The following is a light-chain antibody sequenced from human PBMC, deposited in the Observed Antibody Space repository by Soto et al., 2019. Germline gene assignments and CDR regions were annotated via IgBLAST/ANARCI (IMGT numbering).Light chain of an antibody. CDR2: GAS. J-gene: IGKJ1*01. Sequence: EIVLAQSPGTLSLSPGERATLSCRASQSISRSYLAWYQQKLGQAPRLLIYGASSRATGIPERFSGSGSGTDFTLTISRLEPEDFATYYCQQSYSTSWTFGQGTKVEIK. V-gene: IGKV3-20*01. CDR3: QQSYSTSWT. CDR1: QSISRSY.